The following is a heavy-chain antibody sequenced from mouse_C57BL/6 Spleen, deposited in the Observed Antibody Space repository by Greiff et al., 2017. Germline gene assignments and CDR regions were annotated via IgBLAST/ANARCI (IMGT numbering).Heavy chain of an antibody. Sequence: QVQLKQSGAELARPGASVQLSFTASGYTFTSYGIRWVKQRTGQGLAWIGEIYPRSGNTYDNEKFKGKATLTGDKSSSTAYMELRSLTSEDSAVYFGARAGYPLDWYFDVWGTGTTVPVSS. J-gene: IGHJ1*03. V-gene: IGHV1-81*01. CDR2: IYPRSGNT. CDR3: ARAGYPLDWYFDV. D-gene: IGHD2-2*01. CDR1: GYTFTSYG.